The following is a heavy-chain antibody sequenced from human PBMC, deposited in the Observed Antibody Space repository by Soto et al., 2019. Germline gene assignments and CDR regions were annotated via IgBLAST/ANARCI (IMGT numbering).Heavy chain of an antibody. CDR3: ARRSAAGYYYYCGMDV. J-gene: IGHJ6*02. V-gene: IGHV5-10-1*01. CDR1: GYSFTSYW. CDR2: IDPSDSYT. D-gene: IGHD2-2*01. Sequence: PGESLKISCKGSGYSFTSYWISWVRQMPGKGLEWMGRIDPSDSYTNYSPSFQGHVTISADKSISTAYLQWSSLKASDTAMYYCARRSAAGYYYYCGMDVWGQGTTVTVSS.